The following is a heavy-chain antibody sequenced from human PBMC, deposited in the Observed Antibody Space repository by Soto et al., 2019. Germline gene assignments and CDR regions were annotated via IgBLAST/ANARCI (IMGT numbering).Heavy chain of an antibody. Sequence: SETLSLTCTVSGGSISSSSYYWGWIRQPPGKGLEWIGSIYYSGSTYYNPSLKSRVTISVDTSKNQFSLKLSSVTAADTAVYYCARLLYYYDSSGYTSAFDIWGQGTMVTVSS. D-gene: IGHD3-22*01. CDR2: IYYSGST. CDR1: GGSISSSSYY. J-gene: IGHJ3*02. V-gene: IGHV4-39*01. CDR3: ARLLYYYDSSGYTSAFDI.